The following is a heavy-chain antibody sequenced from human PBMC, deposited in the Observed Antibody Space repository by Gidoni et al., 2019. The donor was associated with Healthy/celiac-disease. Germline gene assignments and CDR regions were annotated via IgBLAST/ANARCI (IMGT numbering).Heavy chain of an antibody. CDR1: RVRFSSYA. V-gene: IGHV3-23*04. CDR3: AKERAAVAPDY. D-gene: IGHD6-19*01. J-gene: IGHJ4*02. Sequence: ELHLVDSGVCWVQCGGWLRVSSSYSRVRFSSYAMRWVGQAPGKGLESVSAISGSGGSTYYEDSVKGWCTSSRDKSKNTMYLQMTSRRAEDTAVYYCAKERAAVAPDYWGQGTLVTVSS. CDR2: ISGSGGST.